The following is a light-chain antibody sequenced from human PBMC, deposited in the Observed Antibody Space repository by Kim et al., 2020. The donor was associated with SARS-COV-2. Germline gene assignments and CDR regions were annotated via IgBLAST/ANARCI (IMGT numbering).Light chain of an antibody. V-gene: IGKV3-15*01. CDR1: QSVSNN. CDR3: QQYDNWPQT. CDR2: GAS. Sequence: EIVMTQSPATLSVSPGERATLSCRASQSVSNNLVWNQQKPGQAPRLLIYGASTRATGIPARFSGSGSGTEFTLTISSLQSEDFAVYYCQQYDNWPQTFGGGTKVDIK. J-gene: IGKJ4*01.